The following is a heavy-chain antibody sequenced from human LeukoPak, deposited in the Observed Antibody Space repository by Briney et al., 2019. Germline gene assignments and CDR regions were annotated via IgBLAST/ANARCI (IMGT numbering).Heavy chain of an antibody. D-gene: IGHD5-12*01. CDR1: GDSVSSKIAA. CDR2: TYYRSKWYH. Sequence: SQTLSLTCVISGDSVSSKIAAWNWIRQSPSRGLEWLGRTYYRSKWYHEYAVSVKSRITINPDTSKNQFSLQLNSVTPEDTAVYYCARVGGSYSYGMDVWGQGTTVTVSS. J-gene: IGHJ6*02. CDR3: ARVGGSYSYGMDV. V-gene: IGHV6-1*01.